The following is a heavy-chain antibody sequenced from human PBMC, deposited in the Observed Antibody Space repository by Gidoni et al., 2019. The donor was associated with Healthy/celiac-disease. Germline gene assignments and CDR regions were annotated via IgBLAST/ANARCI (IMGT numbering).Heavy chain of an antibody. CDR1: GGTFSSYA. D-gene: IGHD4-4*01. J-gene: IGHJ4*02. Sequence: QVQLVQSGAEVKKPGSSVKVSCKASGGTFSSYAISWVRQAPGQGLEWMGRIIPILGIANYAQKFQGRVTITADKSTSTAYMELSSLRSEDTAVYYCARVISNQYYFDYWGQGTLVTVSS. V-gene: IGHV1-69*09. CDR2: IIPILGIA. CDR3: ARVISNQYYFDY.